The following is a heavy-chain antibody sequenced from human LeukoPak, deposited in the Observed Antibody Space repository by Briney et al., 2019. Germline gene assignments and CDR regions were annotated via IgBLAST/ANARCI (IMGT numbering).Heavy chain of an antibody. D-gene: IGHD3-10*01. CDR3: VRDSRTYGYF. J-gene: IGHJ4*02. CDR1: GFSFSNFW. Sequence: GGSLRLSCAASGFSFSNFWMTWVRQRPGEGLEWVANMKPDASHISYVDSVEGRFTISRDNAKNSLYLQMDSLRAEDTAVYYCVRDSRTYGYFWGRGTLVTVSS. CDR2: MKPDASHI. V-gene: IGHV3-7*01.